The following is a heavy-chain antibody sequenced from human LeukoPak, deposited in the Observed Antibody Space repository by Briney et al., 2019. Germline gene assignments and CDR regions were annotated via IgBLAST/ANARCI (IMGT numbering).Heavy chain of an antibody. CDR3: ASDGGYYDSSGYYQPFDAFDI. CDR1: GFTFDDYA. Sequence: GGSLRLSCAASGFTFDDYAMHWVRQAPGKGLEWVSGISWNSGSIGYADSVKGRFTISRDNSKNTLYLQMNSLRAEDTAVYYCASDGGYYDSSGYYQPFDAFDIWGQGTMVTVSS. CDR2: ISWNSGSI. J-gene: IGHJ3*02. V-gene: IGHV3-9*01. D-gene: IGHD3-22*01.